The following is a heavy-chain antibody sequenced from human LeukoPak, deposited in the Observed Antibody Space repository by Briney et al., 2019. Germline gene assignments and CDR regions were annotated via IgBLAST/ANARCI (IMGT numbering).Heavy chain of an antibody. CDR3: AKEGYDSSGYYSSYFQH. D-gene: IGHD3-22*01. CDR1: GFSFSSYG. J-gene: IGHJ1*01. Sequence: GRSLRLSCAASGFSFSSYGMHWVRQAPGKGLEWVAVISYDGSNKYYADSVKGRFTISRDNSKNTLYLQMNSLRAEDTAVYYCAKEGYDSSGYYSSYFQHWGQGTLVTVSS. CDR2: ISYDGSNK. V-gene: IGHV3-30*18.